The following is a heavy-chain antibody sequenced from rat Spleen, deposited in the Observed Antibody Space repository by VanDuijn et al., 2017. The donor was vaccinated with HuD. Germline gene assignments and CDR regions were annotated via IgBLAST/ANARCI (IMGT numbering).Heavy chain of an antibody. CDR2: ISTSGGST. J-gene: IGHJ4*01. V-gene: IGHV5-25*01. CDR3: ARLNWELDVMDA. Sequence: EVQLVESGGGLVQPGRSLKLSCAASGFTFSNYDMAWVRQAPTKGLEWVASISTSGGSTYYRDSVKGRFTVSRDNAKSTLYLQMDSLRSEDTATYYCARLNWELDVMDAWGQGASVTVSS. D-gene: IGHD5-1*01. CDR1: GFTFSNYD.